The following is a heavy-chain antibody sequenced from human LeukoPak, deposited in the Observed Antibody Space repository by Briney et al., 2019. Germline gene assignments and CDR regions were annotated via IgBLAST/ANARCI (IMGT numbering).Heavy chain of an antibody. J-gene: IGHJ4*02. D-gene: IGHD1-26*01. CDR3: ARDNYSGSRYFDH. Sequence: GGTLRLSCAASGFTFSSYGMSWVRQAPGKGLEWVSYISSSGRTMYYADSVKGRFTVSRDNAKNSLYLQMNSLRAEDTAIYYCARDNYSGSRYFDHWGQGTLVTVSS. CDR2: ISSSGRTM. CDR1: GFTFSSYG. V-gene: IGHV3-48*04.